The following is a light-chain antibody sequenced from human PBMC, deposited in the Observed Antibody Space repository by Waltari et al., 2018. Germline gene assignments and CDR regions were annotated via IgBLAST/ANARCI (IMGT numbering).Light chain of an antibody. CDR1: NIGSKS. CDR2: DDS. CDR3: QVWDSSSDHWV. V-gene: IGLV3-21*02. Sequence: SVSVAPGQTARITCGGNNIGSKSVHWYQQKPGQAPVLVVFDDSDRPSGTPERFSGSNSGNTATLTISRVEAGDEADYYCQVWDSSSDHWVFGGGTKLTVL. J-gene: IGLJ3*02.